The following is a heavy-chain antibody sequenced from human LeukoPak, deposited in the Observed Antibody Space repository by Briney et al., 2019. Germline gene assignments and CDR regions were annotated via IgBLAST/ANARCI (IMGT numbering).Heavy chain of an antibody. Sequence: PGGSLRLSCSASGFTFSRYWMSWVRQAPGKGLEWVANIKQDGSEKYYADSVKGRFTISRDNSKNTLYLQMNSLRAEDTAVYYCAKVGTPDYFDYWGQGTLVTVSS. CDR1: GFTFSRYW. D-gene: IGHD7-27*01. V-gene: IGHV3-7*01. CDR2: IKQDGSEK. CDR3: AKVGTPDYFDY. J-gene: IGHJ4*02.